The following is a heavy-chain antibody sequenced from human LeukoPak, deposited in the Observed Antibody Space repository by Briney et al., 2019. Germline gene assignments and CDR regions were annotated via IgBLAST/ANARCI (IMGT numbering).Heavy chain of an antibody. V-gene: IGHV4-34*01. CDR3: ARNRRGYSYGLAYYFDY. CDR2: INHSGST. CDR1: GGSISGYY. D-gene: IGHD5-18*01. Sequence: PSETLSLTCTVSGGSISGYYWSWIRQPPGKGLEWIGEINHSGSTNYNPSLKSRVTISVDTSKNQFSLKLSSVTAADTAVYYCARNRRGYSYGLAYYFDYWGQGTLVTVSS. J-gene: IGHJ4*02.